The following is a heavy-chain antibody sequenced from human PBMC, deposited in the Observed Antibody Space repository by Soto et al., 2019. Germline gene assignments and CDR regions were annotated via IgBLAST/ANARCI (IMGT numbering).Heavy chain of an antibody. CDR2: IYYSGST. CDR3: ARDVTDFWSGHEGMDV. CDR1: GGSISNGGYY. V-gene: IGHV4-31*03. D-gene: IGHD3-3*01. Sequence: SETLSLTCTVSGGSISNGGYYWTWIRQHPGKGLEWIGYIYYSGSTYYNPSLKSRVTISVDTSKDQFSLKLTSVTAADTAVYYCARDVTDFWSGHEGMDVWGQGTTVTVSS. J-gene: IGHJ6*02.